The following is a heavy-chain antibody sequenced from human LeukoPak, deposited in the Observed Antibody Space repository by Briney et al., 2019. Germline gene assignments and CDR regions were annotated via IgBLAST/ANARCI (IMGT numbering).Heavy chain of an antibody. CDR3: ARDLQY. J-gene: IGHJ4*02. CDR2: ISSRSSTI. Sequence: GGTLINPYAASGYTIHLCSMTWVRQAPGKGLEWVSYISSRSSTIYYTDSVKGRFTVSRDNAKNSLNLQMNSLRAEDTAVNYCARDLQYRGQGTLVTVSS. V-gene: IGHV3-48*01. D-gene: IGHD1-1*01. CDR1: GYTIHLCS.